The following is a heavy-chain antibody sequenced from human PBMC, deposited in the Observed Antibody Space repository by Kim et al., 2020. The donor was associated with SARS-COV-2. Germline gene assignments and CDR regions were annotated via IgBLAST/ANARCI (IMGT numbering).Heavy chain of an antibody. V-gene: IGHV3-21*04. CDR1: GFTFSSYS. Sequence: GGSLRLSCAASGFTFSSYSMNWVRQAPGKGLEWVSSISSSSSYIYYADSVKGRFTISRDNAKNSLYLQMNSLRAEDTAVYYCARDLTLDPLYCSSTSCYEPGTGHWFDPWGQGTLVTVSS. CDR3: ARDLTLDPLYCSSTSCYEPGTGHWFDP. D-gene: IGHD2-2*01. J-gene: IGHJ5*02. CDR2: ISSSSSYI.